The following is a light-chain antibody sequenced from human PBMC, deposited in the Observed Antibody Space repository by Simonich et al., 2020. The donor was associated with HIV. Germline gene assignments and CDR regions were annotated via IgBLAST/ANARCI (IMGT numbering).Light chain of an antibody. V-gene: IGKV3D-20*01. CDR1: QSVSSSY. CDR3: QQYGSSPT. Sequence: EIVLTQSPGTLSLSPGERATLSCRASQSVSSSYLSWYQQKPCLAPRLLIYDASSRATGIPDRFSGSGSGTDFTLTISRLEPEDFAVYYCQQYGSSPTFGQGTKVEIK. J-gene: IGKJ1*01. CDR2: DAS.